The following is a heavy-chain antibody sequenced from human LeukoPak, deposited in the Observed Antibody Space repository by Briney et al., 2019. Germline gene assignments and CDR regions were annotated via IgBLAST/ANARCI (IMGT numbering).Heavy chain of an antibody. D-gene: IGHD2-2*01. V-gene: IGHV4-34*01. CDR3: ARVGLSYYYYGMDV. CDR1: GGSFSGYY. Sequence: ETLSLTCXVXGGSFSGYYWSWIRQPPGKGLEWIGEINHSGSTNYNPSLKSRVTISVDTSKNQFSLKLSSVTAADTAVYYCARVGLSYYYYGMDVWGQGTTVTVSS. CDR2: INHSGST. J-gene: IGHJ6*02.